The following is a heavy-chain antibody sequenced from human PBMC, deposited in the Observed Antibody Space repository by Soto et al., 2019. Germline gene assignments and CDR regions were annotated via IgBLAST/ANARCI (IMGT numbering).Heavy chain of an antibody. J-gene: IGHJ6*02. Sequence: QVQLVQSGAELKEPGDSVRVSCEASGYNFTAYYIHWVRQAPGQGLEWMGWINPRFGDTSYEQDFQGRVSMTRDTSISTVYMELSRLTSDDTAIYYCARNMDYYYGPGSGNGHGFWGQGTTVTVFS. D-gene: IGHD3-10*01. CDR2: INPRFGDT. V-gene: IGHV1-2*02. CDR3: ARNMDYYYGPGSGNGHGF. CDR1: GYNFTAYY.